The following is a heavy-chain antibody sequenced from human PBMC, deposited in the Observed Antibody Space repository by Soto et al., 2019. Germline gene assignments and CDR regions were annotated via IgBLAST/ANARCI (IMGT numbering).Heavy chain of an antibody. V-gene: IGHV4-31*03. CDR2: IYYSGST. CDR3: ARVNPQYSSPNLDY. D-gene: IGHD6-6*01. CDR1: GGSISSGGYY. Sequence: QVQLQESGPGLVKPSQTLSLTCTVSGGSISSGGYYWSWIRQHPGKGLEWIGYIYYSGSTYYNPSLKSRVTISVDTSKNQFSLKLSSLTAADTAVYYCARVNPQYSSPNLDYWGQGTLVTVSS. J-gene: IGHJ4*02.